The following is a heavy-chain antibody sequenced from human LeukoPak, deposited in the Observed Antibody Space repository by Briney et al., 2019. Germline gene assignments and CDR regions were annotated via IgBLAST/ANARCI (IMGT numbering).Heavy chain of an antibody. CDR3: ARGRELLGWYFDL. CDR2: ISGSSTFT. D-gene: IGHD1-7*01. CDR1: GFTFSDSY. Sequence: GGSLRLSCAASGFTFSDSYMSWIRQVPGKGLEWVSYISGSSTFTNFADSVRGRFTISRDNAKNSLYLQMNGLRAEDTAVYYCARGRELLGWYFDLWGRGTLVTVSS. J-gene: IGHJ2*01. V-gene: IGHV3-11*05.